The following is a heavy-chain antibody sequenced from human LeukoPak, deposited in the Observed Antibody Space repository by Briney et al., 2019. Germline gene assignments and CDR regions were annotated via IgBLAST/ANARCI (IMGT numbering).Heavy chain of an antibody. CDR1: GFTFSSYA. J-gene: IGHJ2*01. V-gene: IGHV3-30-3*01. CDR2: ISYDGNNK. Sequence: GGSLRLSCAASGFTFSSYAMHWVRQAPGKGLEWVSVISYDGNNKYYADSVKGRFTISRDNSKNTLYLQMNSLRAEDTAVFYCARGFAERWXXXXXXXXLWGXXTXVTVS. D-gene: IGHD5-24*01. CDR3: ARGFAERWXXXXXXXXL.